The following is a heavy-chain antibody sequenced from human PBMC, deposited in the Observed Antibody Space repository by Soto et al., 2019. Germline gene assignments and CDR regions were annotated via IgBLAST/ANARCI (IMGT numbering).Heavy chain of an antibody. J-gene: IGHJ6*02. V-gene: IGHV3-49*03. CDR2: IRTKPYDGTT. Sequence: GGSLRLSCAASGFILGDYVMSWFRQAPGKGLEWVGFIRTKPYDGTTEYAASVKGRFTISRDDSKNVANLQMNSLKTEDTAVYFCTRSAPAPYYYGSHYYYGLDVWGQGTTVTVSS. CDR1: GFILGDYV. D-gene: IGHD3-10*01. CDR3: TRSAPAPYYYGSHYYYGLDV.